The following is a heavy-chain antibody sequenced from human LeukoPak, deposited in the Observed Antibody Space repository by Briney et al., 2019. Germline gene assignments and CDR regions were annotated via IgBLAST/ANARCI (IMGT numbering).Heavy chain of an antibody. J-gene: IGHJ4*02. V-gene: IGHV3-49*04. D-gene: IGHD3-22*01. CDR2: FRSKAYGGTT. CDR1: GFTFGDYA. CDR3: TRAWSVMTYYYDSSGYYYFDY. Sequence: GGSLRLSCTASGFTFGDYAMSWVRQAPGKGLEWVGFFRSKAYGGTTEYAASVKGRFTISRDDSKSIAYLQMNSLKTEDTAVYYCTRAWSVMTYYYDSSGYYYFDYWGQGTLVTVSS.